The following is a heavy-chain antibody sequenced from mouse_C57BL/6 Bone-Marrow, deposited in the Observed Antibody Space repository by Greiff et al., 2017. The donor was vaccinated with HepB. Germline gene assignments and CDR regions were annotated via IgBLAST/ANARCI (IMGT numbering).Heavy chain of an antibody. CDR3: ARDRNWDWFAY. Sequence: EVQLQESGPGLVKPSQSLSLTCSVTGYSITSCYYWNWIRQFPGNKLEWMGYISYDGSNNYNPSLKNRISITRDTSKNQFFLKLNSVTTEDTATYYCARDRNWDWFAYWGQGTLVTVSA. CDR1: GYSITSCYY. CDR2: ISYDGSN. D-gene: IGHD4-1*01. J-gene: IGHJ3*01. V-gene: IGHV3-6*01.